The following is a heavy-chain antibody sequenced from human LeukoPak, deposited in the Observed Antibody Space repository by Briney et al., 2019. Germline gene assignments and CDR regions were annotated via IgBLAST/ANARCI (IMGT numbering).Heavy chain of an antibody. CDR2: INHSGST. CDR1: GGSFSGYY. D-gene: IGHD3-3*01. Sequence: SETLSLTCAVYGGSFSGYYWSWIRQPPGKGLEWIGEINHSGSTNYNPSLKSRVTISVDTSKNQFSLKLSSVTAADTAVYYCARGDYDLYYYYGMDVRGQGTTVTVSS. V-gene: IGHV4-34*01. J-gene: IGHJ6*02. CDR3: ARGDYDLYYYYGMDV.